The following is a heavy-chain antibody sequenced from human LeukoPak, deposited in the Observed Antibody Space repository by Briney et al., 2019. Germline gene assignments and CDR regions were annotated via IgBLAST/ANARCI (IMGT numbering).Heavy chain of an antibody. D-gene: IGHD6-19*01. CDR3: ARDSLRTAIAMAGGNWFDP. V-gene: IGHV1-46*01. Sequence: ASVKVSCTASGYTFTDYHMHWVRQAPGQGLEWMAIINPSGGSTTYAEKFQGRVTMTRDTSTSTVYMELTSLRSEDTAVYYCARDSLRTAIAMAGGNWFDPWGQGTLVTVSP. CDR2: INPSGGST. J-gene: IGHJ5*02. CDR1: GYTFTDYH.